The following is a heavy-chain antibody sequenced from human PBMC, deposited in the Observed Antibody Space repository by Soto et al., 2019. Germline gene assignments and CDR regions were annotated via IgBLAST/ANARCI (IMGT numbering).Heavy chain of an antibody. V-gene: IGHV3-23*01. D-gene: IGHD2-15*01. CDR2: ISGNSDTS. Sequence: EVQLLESGGRLVQPGGSLRLSGEGTGFPFSAYGMSWVRQAPGKGLEWVSSISGNSDTSYYADSVKRRFTISRDNSENTMYLHMNILSDDDTAVYSCAKDQRPLHSHDEGYESWGQGTLVTVSS. J-gene: IGHJ4*02. CDR3: AKDQRPLHSHDEGYES. CDR1: GFPFSAYG.